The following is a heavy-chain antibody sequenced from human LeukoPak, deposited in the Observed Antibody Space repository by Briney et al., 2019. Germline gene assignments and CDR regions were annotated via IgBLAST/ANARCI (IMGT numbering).Heavy chain of an antibody. Sequence: ASVKVSCKGAGYTFTSYGFSWVRQAPGQGLEWIGWISAYSGNKKYGQRFQDRLTMTTDASTSTSYMELRSLGSDDTAVYYCARVSSSWYQDWYFDLWGRGTLVTVSS. V-gene: IGHV1-18*01. J-gene: IGHJ2*01. CDR3: ARVSSSWYQDWYFDL. CDR2: ISAYSGNK. CDR1: GYTFTSYG. D-gene: IGHD6-13*01.